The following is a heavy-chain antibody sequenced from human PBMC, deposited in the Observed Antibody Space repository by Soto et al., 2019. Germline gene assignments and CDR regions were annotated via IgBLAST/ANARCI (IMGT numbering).Heavy chain of an antibody. CDR1: GGSFSGYY. D-gene: IGHD3-3*01. J-gene: IGHJ4*02. Sequence: SETLSLTCAAYGGSFSGYYWSWIRQPPGKGLEWIGEINHSGSTNYNPSLKSRVTISVDTSKNQFSLKLSSVTVADTAVYYCARFYKIRFFEWSTPGDFDYWGQGTLVTVSS. CDR3: ARFYKIRFFEWSTPGDFDY. CDR2: INHSGST. V-gene: IGHV4-34*01.